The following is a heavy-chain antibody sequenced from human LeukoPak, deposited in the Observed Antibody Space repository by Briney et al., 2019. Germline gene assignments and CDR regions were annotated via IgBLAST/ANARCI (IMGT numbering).Heavy chain of an antibody. D-gene: IGHD5-12*01. J-gene: IGHJ5*02. V-gene: IGHV3-23*01. Sequence: SGGSLRLSCAASGFTFSSYAMSWVRQAPGKGLEWVSAISGSGGSTYYADSVKGRFTISRDNSKNTLYPQMNSLRAEDTAVYYCARASGYSGSRRWFDPWGQGTLVTVSS. CDR1: GFTFSSYA. CDR2: ISGSGGST. CDR3: ARASGYSGSRRWFDP.